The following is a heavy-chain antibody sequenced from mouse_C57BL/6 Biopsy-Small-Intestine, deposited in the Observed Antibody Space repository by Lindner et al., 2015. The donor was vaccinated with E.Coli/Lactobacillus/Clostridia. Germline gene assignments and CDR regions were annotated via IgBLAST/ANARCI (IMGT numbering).Heavy chain of an antibody. Sequence: VQLQESGPELVKPGASVKISCKASGYAFSSSWMNWVKQRPGKGLEWIGRIYPGDGDTNYNGKFKGKATLTADKSSSTAYMQLSSLTSEDSAVYFCARKDYYGSSPYYYAMDYWGQGTSVTVSS. J-gene: IGHJ4*01. D-gene: IGHD1-1*01. CDR1: GYAFSSSW. CDR2: IYPGDGDT. V-gene: IGHV1-82*01. CDR3: ARKDYYGSSPYYYAMDY.